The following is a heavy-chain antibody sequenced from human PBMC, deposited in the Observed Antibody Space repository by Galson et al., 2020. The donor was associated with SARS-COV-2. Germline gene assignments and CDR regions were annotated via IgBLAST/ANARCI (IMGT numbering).Heavy chain of an antibody. Sequence: GESLKISCAASGFTFSTSEMNWVRQAPGKGLEWVSYISSSGTFIYYADSVKGRFTIPRDNAKNSLYLQMNSLRDEDTAVYYCASQREYYYDGSGYYSDYWGQGTLVTVSS. CDR2: ISSSGTFI. D-gene: IGHD3-22*01. CDR1: GFTFSTSE. J-gene: IGHJ4*02. CDR3: ASQREYYYDGSGYYSDY. V-gene: IGHV3-48*03.